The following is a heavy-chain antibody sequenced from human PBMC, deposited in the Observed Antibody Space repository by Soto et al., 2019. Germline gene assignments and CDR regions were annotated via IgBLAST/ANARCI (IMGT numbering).Heavy chain of an antibody. Sequence: EVQLVESGGGLVQPGGSLRLSCAASGFTLSSYWMHWVRQTPGKGLEWVSRINRDGTSTTYADSVKGRFTISRDSAKNTLYLQMNSLRAEDTAVYYCARDPAPIGWYDYWGQGTLFTVSS. J-gene: IGHJ4*02. V-gene: IGHV3-74*01. CDR2: INRDGTST. D-gene: IGHD6-19*01. CDR1: GFTLSSYW. CDR3: ARDPAPIGWYDY.